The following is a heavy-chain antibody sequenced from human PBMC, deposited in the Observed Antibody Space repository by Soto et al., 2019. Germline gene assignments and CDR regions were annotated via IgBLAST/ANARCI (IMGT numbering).Heavy chain of an antibody. V-gene: IGHV3-7*01. CDR3: AREWSYFDY. CDR1: GFMFSSYY. D-gene: IGHD3-3*01. CDR2: IKQSGSDK. J-gene: IGHJ4*02. Sequence: SGGSLRLSCAASGFMFSSYYMGWVRQAPGKGLEWVANIKQSGSDKFYVDSVKGRFTISRDDAKNLLYLQMNNLRAEDTGVYYCAREWSYFDYWGQGALVTVSS.